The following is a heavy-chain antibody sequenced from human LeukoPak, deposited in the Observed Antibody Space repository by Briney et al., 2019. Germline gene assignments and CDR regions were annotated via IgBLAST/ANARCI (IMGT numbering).Heavy chain of an antibody. CDR2: IRSKVYGGTS. V-gene: IGHV3-49*04. Sequence: GGSLRLSCTASGFTFGNYAMSWVRQAPGKGLEWVGFIRSKVYGGTSEYAASVQGRFTISRDESNRIAYLQMNSLKTEDTAVYYCSRNYHDSSGYYTIDYWGQGTLVTVSS. D-gene: IGHD3-22*01. CDR3: SRNYHDSSGYYTIDY. J-gene: IGHJ4*02. CDR1: GFTFGNYA.